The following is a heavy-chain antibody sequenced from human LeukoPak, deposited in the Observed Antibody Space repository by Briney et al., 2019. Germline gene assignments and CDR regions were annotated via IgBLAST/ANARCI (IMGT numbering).Heavy chain of an antibody. J-gene: IGHJ5*02. CDR1: GGSVSSGIHY. D-gene: IGHD2-2*01. Sequence: SETLSLTCTVSGGSVSSGIHYWNWIRQPPGKGLEWIGYIYYRGSTDYNPSLKSRVTMSVDTSKNQFSLKLRSVTAADTAVYYCARDSHFCSGISCDLGWFDPWGQGTLVTVSS. V-gene: IGHV4-61*01. CDR3: ARDSHFCSGISCDLGWFDP. CDR2: IYYRGST.